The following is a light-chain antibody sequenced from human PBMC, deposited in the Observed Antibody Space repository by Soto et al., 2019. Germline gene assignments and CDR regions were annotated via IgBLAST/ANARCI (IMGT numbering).Light chain of an antibody. CDR2: EVS. V-gene: IGLV2-8*01. Sequence: QSVLTQPPSASGSPGQSVTISCTGTSSDVGAYNYVSWYQQHPGKAPKLMIYEVSKRPSGVPDRFSGSKSGDTASLTISGLRAEDEAAYSCCSFAGSYSYVFGSGTKVTVL. J-gene: IGLJ1*01. CDR1: SSDVGAYNY. CDR3: CSFAGSYSYV.